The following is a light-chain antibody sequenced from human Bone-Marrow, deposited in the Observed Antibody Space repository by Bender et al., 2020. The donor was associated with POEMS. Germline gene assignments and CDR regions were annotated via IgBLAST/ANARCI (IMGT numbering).Light chain of an antibody. CDR1: SSDVGDYNY. CDR2: DVS. CDR3: SSYAGSYTWV. Sequence: QSALTQPPSASGSPGQSITISCTGTSSDVGDYNYVSWYQQHPGKAPKVMIYDVSNRPSGVSNRFSGSKSGNTASLTISGLQAEDEADYYCSSYAGSYTWVFGGGTKLTVL. V-gene: IGLV2-14*03. J-gene: IGLJ3*02.